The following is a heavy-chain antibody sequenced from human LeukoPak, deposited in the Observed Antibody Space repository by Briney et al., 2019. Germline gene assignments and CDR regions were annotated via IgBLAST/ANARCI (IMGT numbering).Heavy chain of an antibody. J-gene: IGHJ4*02. CDR2: IYYSGST. Sequence: SETLPLTCTVSGGSISSYYWSWIRQPPGKGLEWIGYIYYSGSTNYNPSLKSRVTISVDTSKNQFSLKLSSVTAADTAVYYCARAKGIVGATKGYFDYWGQGTLVTVSS. CDR1: GGSISSYY. V-gene: IGHV4-59*01. CDR3: ARAKGIVGATKGYFDY. D-gene: IGHD1-26*01.